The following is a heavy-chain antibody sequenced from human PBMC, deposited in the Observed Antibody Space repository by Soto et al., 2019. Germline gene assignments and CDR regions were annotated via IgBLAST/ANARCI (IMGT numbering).Heavy chain of an antibody. CDR3: ARGLGMTHLFDY. D-gene: IGHD3-16*01. V-gene: IGHV3-33*01. Sequence: QVQLVESGGGVVQPGRSLRLSCAASGFTFSSYGMHWVRQAPGKGLEWVAVIWYDGSNKYYADSVKGRFTISRDNSKNTLYLQMNSLRAEDTAVYYCARGLGMTHLFDYWGQGTLVTVSS. J-gene: IGHJ4*02. CDR1: GFTFSSYG. CDR2: IWYDGSNK.